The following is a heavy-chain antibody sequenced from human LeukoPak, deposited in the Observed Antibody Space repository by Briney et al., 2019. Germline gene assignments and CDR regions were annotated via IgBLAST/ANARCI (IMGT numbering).Heavy chain of an antibody. Sequence: SETLSLTCTVSGGSISTYYWSWIRQPPGKRLEWIGYIYHSGGTKYNPSLKSRVTISVDTSKNQFSLKLNSVTATDTAVYYCARASFNSYGIDGFDYWGQGTLVTVSS. J-gene: IGHJ4*02. D-gene: IGHD5-18*01. V-gene: IGHV4-59*01. CDR2: IYHSGGT. CDR1: GGSISTYY. CDR3: ARASFNSYGIDGFDY.